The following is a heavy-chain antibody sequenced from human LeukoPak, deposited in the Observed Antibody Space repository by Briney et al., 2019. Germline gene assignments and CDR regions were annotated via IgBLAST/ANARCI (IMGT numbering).Heavy chain of an antibody. V-gene: IGHV6-1*01. CDR2: TYYRSEWYN. J-gene: IGHJ3*02. Sequence: SQTLSLTCAISGDSVPSDSAAWNWIRQSPSRGLEWLGRTYYRSEWYNEYAVSVKSRITINPDTSKNQFSLQLNSVTPEDTAVYFCARRPGLRMAGFDIWGQGTMVTVSS. D-gene: IGHD6-19*01. CDR1: GDSVPSDSAA. CDR3: ARRPGLRMAGFDI.